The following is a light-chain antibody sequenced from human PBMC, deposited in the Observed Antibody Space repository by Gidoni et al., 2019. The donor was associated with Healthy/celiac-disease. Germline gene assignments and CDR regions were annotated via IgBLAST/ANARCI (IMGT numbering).Light chain of an antibody. CDR3: QQYNSYWT. V-gene: IGKV1-5*03. CDR2: KAS. J-gene: IGKJ1*01. CDR1: QSISSW. Sequence: QSPSTLSASVGDRVTITCRASQSISSWLAWYQQKPGKAPKLLIYKASSLESGVPSRFSGSGSGTEFTLTISSLQPDDFATYYCQQYNSYWTFGQGTKVEIK.